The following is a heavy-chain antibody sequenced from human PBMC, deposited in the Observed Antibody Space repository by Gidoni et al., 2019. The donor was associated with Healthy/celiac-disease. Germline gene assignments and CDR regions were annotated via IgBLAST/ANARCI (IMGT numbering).Heavy chain of an antibody. D-gene: IGHD3-22*01. CDR3: ARARGGYDSSGYCY. CDR1: GYTSTSFH. Sequence: QVQLLQSGAEVKKPVASVKFSCKASGYTSTSFHINWVRQATGQGLEWMGWMNPNSGNTGYAQKFQGRVTMTRNTYISTAYMELSSLRSEDTAVYYCARARGGYDSSGYCYWGQGTLVTVSS. J-gene: IGHJ4*02. CDR2: MNPNSGNT. V-gene: IGHV1-8*01.